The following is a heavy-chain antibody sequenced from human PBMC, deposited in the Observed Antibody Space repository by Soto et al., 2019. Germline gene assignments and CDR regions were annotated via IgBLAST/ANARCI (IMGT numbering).Heavy chain of an antibody. J-gene: IGHJ6*02. CDR3: ARHPSYVAAAGYHTYYYYGMDV. Sequence: PGESLKISYKGSGYSFTSYWIGWVRQMPGKGLEWMGIIYPGDSDTRYSPSFQGQVTISADKSISTAYLQWSSLKASDTAMYYCARHPSYVAAAGYHTYYYYGMDVWGQGTTVTVSS. D-gene: IGHD6-13*01. CDR1: GYSFTSYW. CDR2: IYPGDSDT. V-gene: IGHV5-51*01.